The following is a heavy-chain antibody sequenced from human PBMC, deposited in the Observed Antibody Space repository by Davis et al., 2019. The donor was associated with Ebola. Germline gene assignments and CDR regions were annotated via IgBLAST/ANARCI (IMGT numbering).Heavy chain of an antibody. Sequence: GESLKISCAASGFTFSSYGMHWVRQAPGKGLEWVAVISYDGSNKYYADSVKGRFTISRDNSKNTLYLQMNSLRAEDTAVYYCAREKWMTYYYYGMDVRGQGTTVTVSS. CDR2: ISYDGSNK. CDR1: GFTFSSYG. D-gene: IGHD5-12*01. CDR3: AREKWMTYYYYGMDV. J-gene: IGHJ6*02. V-gene: IGHV3-30*03.